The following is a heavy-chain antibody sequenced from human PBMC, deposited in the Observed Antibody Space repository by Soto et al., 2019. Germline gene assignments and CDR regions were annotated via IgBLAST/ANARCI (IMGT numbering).Heavy chain of an antibody. CDR3: ARERAAAGTGAHYYYYGMDV. V-gene: IGHV1-46*01. Sequence: ASVKVSCKASGYTFTSYYMHWVRQAPGQGLEWTGIINPSGGSTSYAQKFQGRVTMTRDTSTSTVYMELSSLRSEDTAVYYCARERAAAGTGAHYYYYGMDVWGQGTTVTVSS. D-gene: IGHD6-13*01. CDR2: INPSGGST. CDR1: GYTFTSYY. J-gene: IGHJ6*02.